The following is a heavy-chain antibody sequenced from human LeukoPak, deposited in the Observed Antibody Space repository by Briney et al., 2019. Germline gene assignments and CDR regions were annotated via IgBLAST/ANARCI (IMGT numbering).Heavy chain of an antibody. CDR3: ARDEDGRSSNYVFDY. V-gene: IGHV3-30-3*01. D-gene: IGHD3-16*01. J-gene: IGHJ4*02. Sequence: GGSLRLSCAASGFTFSSYGMHWVRQAPGRGLEWVAVISKDGSQRYYADSVKGRFTISRDNSKNTVYLQMTTLRVEDTAVYYCARDEDGRSSNYVFDYWGQGTLVTVSS. CDR2: ISKDGSQR. CDR1: GFTFSSYG.